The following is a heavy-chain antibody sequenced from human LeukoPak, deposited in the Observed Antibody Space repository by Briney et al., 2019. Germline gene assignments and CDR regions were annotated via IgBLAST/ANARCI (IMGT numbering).Heavy chain of an antibody. V-gene: IGHV4-30-2*01. CDR3: ATGPAAIGRDY. CDR2: IYHSGST. CDR1: GGSISSGGYS. J-gene: IGHJ4*02. Sequence: SETLSLTCAVSGGSISSGGYSWSWIRQPPGKGLEWIGYIYHSGSTYYNPSLKSRVTISVDRSKNQFSLKLSSVTAADTAVYYCATGPAAIGRDYWGQGTLVTVSS. D-gene: IGHD2-2*01.